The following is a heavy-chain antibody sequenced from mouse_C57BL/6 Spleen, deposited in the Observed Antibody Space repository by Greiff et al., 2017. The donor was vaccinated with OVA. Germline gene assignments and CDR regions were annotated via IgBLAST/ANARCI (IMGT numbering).Heavy chain of an antibody. V-gene: IGHV2-6*03. CDR1: GFSLTSYG. CDR2: IWSDGST. D-gene: IGHD1-1*01. Sequence: QVQLKQSGPGLVAPSQSLSITCTVSGFSLTSYGVHWVRQPPGKGLEWLVVIWSDGSTTYNSALKSRLSISKDNSKSQVFLKMNSLQTDDTAMYYCARNYGSSYDWFAYWGQGTLVTVSA. CDR3: ARNYGSSYDWFAY. J-gene: IGHJ3*01.